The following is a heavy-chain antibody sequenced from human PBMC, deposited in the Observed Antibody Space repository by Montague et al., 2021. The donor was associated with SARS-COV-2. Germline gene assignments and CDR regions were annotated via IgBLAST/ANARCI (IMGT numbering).Heavy chain of an antibody. V-gene: IGHV4-39*01. J-gene: IGHJ4*02. D-gene: IGHD3-16*02. CDR3: ARHVTFGGVVVALDY. CDR1: GASISSSENS. CDR2: IFYSGTT. Sequence: SETLSLTCTVSGASISSSENSWGRIRQSPGKGLEWFGSIFYSGTTYFNPSLRSRIAISVDTSKNQFSLKVTSVTAADTAVYYCARHVTFGGVVVALDYWGQGHLVSVSS.